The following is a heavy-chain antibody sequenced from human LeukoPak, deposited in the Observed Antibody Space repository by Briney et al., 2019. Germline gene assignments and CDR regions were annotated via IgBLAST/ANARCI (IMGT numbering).Heavy chain of an antibody. J-gene: IGHJ5*02. Sequence: GESLKISCKGSGYSFTSYWIGWVRQMPGKGLEWMGIIYSGDSDTRYSPSFQGQVTISADKSISTAYLQWSSLKASDTAMYYCARLVHGSGSYYNVRYWFDPWGQGTLVTVSS. CDR2: IYSGDSDT. CDR1: GYSFTSYW. CDR3: ARLVHGSGSYYNVRYWFDP. D-gene: IGHD3-10*01. V-gene: IGHV5-51*01.